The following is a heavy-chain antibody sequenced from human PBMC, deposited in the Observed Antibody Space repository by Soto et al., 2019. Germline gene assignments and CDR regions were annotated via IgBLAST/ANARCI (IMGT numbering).Heavy chain of an antibody. D-gene: IGHD3-10*01. V-gene: IGHV1-69*02. CDR3: ARAYYGSGSYYYYYYGMDV. CDR1: GGTFSSYT. Sequence: GASVKVSCKASGGTFSSYTISWVRQAPGQGLEWMGRIIPILGIANYAQKFQGRVTMTRDTSTSTVYMELSSLRSEDTAVYYCARAYYGSGSYYYYYYGMDVWGQGTTVTVSS. CDR2: IIPILGIA. J-gene: IGHJ6*02.